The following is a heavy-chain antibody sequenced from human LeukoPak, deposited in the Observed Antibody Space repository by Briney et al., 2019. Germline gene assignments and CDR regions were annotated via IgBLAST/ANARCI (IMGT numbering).Heavy chain of an antibody. CDR3: ARWYSSVAAAFDI. J-gene: IGHJ3*02. D-gene: IGHD6-19*01. CDR1: GGTFSSYA. CDR2: IIPIFGTA. Sequence: SVKVSCKASGGTFSSYAISWVRQAPGQGLEWMGGIIPIFGTANYAQKFQGRVTITADKSTSTAYMELSSLRSEDTAVYYCARWYSSVAAAFDIWGQGTMVTVSS. V-gene: IGHV1-69*06.